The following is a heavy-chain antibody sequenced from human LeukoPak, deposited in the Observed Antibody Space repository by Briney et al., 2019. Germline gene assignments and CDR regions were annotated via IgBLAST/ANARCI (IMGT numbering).Heavy chain of an antibody. CDR2: INPGNGNT. CDR1: GYTFTNYI. D-gene: IGHD6-13*01. V-gene: IGHV1-3*01. Sequence: ASVKVSCKASGYTFTNYIIHWVRQAPGQRLEWMGWINPGNGNTKYPQNFQGRVTITTDTSASTAYMELSSLRFEDTAVYYCARDIDRVFNWFDPWGQGTQVTVSS. J-gene: IGHJ5*02. CDR3: ARDIDRVFNWFDP.